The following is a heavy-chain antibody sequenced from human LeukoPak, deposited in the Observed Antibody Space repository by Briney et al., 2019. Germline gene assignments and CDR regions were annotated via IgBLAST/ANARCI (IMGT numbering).Heavy chain of an antibody. CDR3: AGRGLEWPFMDV. CDR1: GGSFSSGGYY. D-gene: IGHD3-3*01. J-gene: IGHJ6*02. V-gene: IGHV4-31*03. Sequence: SETLSLTCTVSGGSFSSGGYYWSWLRQHPGTGLEWIGYIYYSGSTYYNPSLKSRVTISVDTTKNQFSLKLSSVTAADTAVYYCAGRGLEWPFMDVWGQGTTVTVSS. CDR2: IYYSGST.